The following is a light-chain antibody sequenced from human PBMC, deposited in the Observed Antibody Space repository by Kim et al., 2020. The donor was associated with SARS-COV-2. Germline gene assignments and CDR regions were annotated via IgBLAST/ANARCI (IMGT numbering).Light chain of an antibody. Sequence: ALGQTVRVTCHGDSLRSYYASWYQQKPGQAPVLVIYGKNNRPSGIPDRFSGSSSGSTASLTITGAQAEDEADYYCSSRDSSDNHLVFGGGTQLTVL. V-gene: IGLV3-19*01. CDR1: SLRSYY. J-gene: IGLJ2*01. CDR2: GKN. CDR3: SSRDSSDNHLV.